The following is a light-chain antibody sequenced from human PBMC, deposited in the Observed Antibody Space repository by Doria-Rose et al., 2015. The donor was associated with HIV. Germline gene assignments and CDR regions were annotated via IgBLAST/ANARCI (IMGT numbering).Light chain of an antibody. CDR3: QQFDSFPRT. CDR2: GAS. CDR1: QGISRY. J-gene: IGKJ1*01. Sequence: DIRLTQSPSFLSASVGVRVTITCRASQGISRYLAWYQQLPGTAPTLLILGASTLQGGLPSRFSGCGSGTEFTLTISSLQPEDFATYYCQQFDSFPRTYGQGTRVELK. V-gene: IGKV1-9*01.